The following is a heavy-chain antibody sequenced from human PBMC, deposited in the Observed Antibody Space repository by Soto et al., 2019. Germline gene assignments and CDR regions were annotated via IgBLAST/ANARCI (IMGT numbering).Heavy chain of an antibody. D-gene: IGHD1-26*01. Sequence: SVKVSCKASGFTFVNSSVQWVRQARGQRLEWIGWILVGSGNTNYAQKFQERVTITRDMSTRTAYMELSSLRSEDTAVYYCAAGSDWLGGSAYWGQGTLVIVSS. J-gene: IGHJ4*02. CDR3: AAGSDWLGGSAY. V-gene: IGHV1-58*01. CDR2: ILVGSGNT. CDR1: GFTFVNSS.